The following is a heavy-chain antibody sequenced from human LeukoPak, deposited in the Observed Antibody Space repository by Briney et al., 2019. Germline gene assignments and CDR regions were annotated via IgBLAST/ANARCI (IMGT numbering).Heavy chain of an antibody. Sequence: GGSLRLSCAASGFTFSSYEMNWVRQAPGKGLEWVSYISSSGGTIYYADSVKGRFTISRDNAKNSLYLQMNSLRTEDTTVYYCARGDDPYYESDYWGQGTLVTVSS. CDR3: ARGDDPYYESDY. D-gene: IGHD3-22*01. V-gene: IGHV3-48*03. J-gene: IGHJ4*02. CDR1: GFTFSSYE. CDR2: ISSSGGTI.